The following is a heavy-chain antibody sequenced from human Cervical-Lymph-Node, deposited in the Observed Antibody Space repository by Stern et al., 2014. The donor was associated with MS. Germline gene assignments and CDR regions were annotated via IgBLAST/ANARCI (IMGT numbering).Heavy chain of an antibody. J-gene: IGHJ6*02. Sequence: VQLGESGAEVKKPGSSVKVSCKAPGGTFRSYGISWVRQAPGQGLEWMGGIIPIFGTTNYAQKFQGRVTIIADESTTTVYMELSSLRSEDTAVYYCARDHCLHCSGGSCCGMDVWGQGTTVTVSS. CDR2: IIPIFGTT. CDR3: ARDHCLHCSGGSCCGMDV. D-gene: IGHD2-15*01. V-gene: IGHV1-69*01. CDR1: GGTFRSYG.